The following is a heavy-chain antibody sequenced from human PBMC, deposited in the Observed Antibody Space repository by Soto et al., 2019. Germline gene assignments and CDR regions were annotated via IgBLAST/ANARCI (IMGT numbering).Heavy chain of an antibody. Sequence: SETLSLTCTVSGGSISSGGYYWSWIRQHPGKGLEWIGYIYYSGSTYYNPSLKSRVTISVDTSKNQFSLKLSSVTAADTAVYYCARELVHLRQGYFDYWGQGTLVTVPQ. CDR2: IYYSGST. CDR3: ARELVHLRQGYFDY. D-gene: IGHD3-16*02. V-gene: IGHV4-31*03. CDR1: GGSISSGGYY. J-gene: IGHJ4*02.